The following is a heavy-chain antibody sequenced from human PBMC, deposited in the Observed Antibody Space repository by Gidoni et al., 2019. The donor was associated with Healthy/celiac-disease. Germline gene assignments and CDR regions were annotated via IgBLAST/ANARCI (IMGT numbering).Heavy chain of an antibody. CDR2: IYHGGRT. CDR3: ARALAGIADYYGMDV. CDR1: GGSLSSSNW. Sequence: QVQLQESGPGLVTPSGTLSLTCAVYGGSLSSSNWWSWVRQPPGKGLEWIGEIYHGGRTNYNPSLKSRVTISVDKSKNQFSLKLSSVTAADTAVYYCARALAGIADYYGMDVWGQGTTVTVSS. D-gene: IGHD6-13*01. J-gene: IGHJ6*02. V-gene: IGHV4-4*02.